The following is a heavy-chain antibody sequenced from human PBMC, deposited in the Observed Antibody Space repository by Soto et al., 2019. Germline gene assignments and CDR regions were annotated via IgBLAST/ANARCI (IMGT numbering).Heavy chain of an antibody. CDR3: ARDRIAAASDYYYYDMDV. V-gene: IGHV4-59*01. D-gene: IGHD6-13*01. J-gene: IGHJ6*04. CDR2: IYYSGST. CDR1: GGSISSYY. Sequence: SETLSLTCTVSGGSISSYYWSWIRQPPGKGLEWIGYIYYSGSTNYNPSLKSRVTISVDTSKNQFSLKLSSVTAADTAVYYCARDRIAAASDYYYYDMDVWGKGTTVTVSS.